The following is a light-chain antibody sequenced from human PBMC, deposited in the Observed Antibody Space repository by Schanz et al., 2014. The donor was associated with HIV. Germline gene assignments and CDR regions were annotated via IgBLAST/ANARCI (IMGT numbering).Light chain of an antibody. CDR1: SGSIGSNY. J-gene: IGLJ3*02. V-gene: IGLV6-57*04. Sequence: NFMLTQPHSVSESPGKTVAISCTRNSGSIGSNYVHWFQQRPGTAPTTIIYEDDHRASGVPDRFSGSLDYSSNSASLIISGLRTEDEADYYCQSYDGTNAGVFGGGTKLPVL. CDR3: QSYDGTNAGV. CDR2: EDD.